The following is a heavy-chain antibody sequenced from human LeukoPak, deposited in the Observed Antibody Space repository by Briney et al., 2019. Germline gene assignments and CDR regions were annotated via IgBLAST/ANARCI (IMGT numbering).Heavy chain of an antibody. CDR3: ARDRYYGSGSRLTYFGY. J-gene: IGHJ4*02. V-gene: IGHV3-30*09. D-gene: IGHD3-10*01. Sequence: GRSLRLSCAASGFTFSSYSMHWVRQAPGKGLEWVALILFDGSKNYYADSVKGRFAISRDNSENTLYLQMNSLRGDDTAVYYCARDRYYGSGSRLTYFGYWGQGTLVTVSS. CDR2: ILFDGSKN. CDR1: GFTFSSYS.